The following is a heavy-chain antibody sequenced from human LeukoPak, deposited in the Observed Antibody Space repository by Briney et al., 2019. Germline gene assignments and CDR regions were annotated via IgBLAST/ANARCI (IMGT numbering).Heavy chain of an antibody. CDR1: GFTFNTYS. J-gene: IGHJ3*02. V-gene: IGHV3-21*04. D-gene: IGHD6-13*01. CDR3: ARGRIAAAGRDAFDI. Sequence: PGGSLRLSCAASGFTFNTYSMNWVRQTPGKGLEWVSSISSSSRYIYYADSVKGRFTISRDNAKNSLYLQMNSLRSEDTAVYYCARGRIAAAGRDAFDIWGQGTMVTVSS. CDR2: ISSSSRYI.